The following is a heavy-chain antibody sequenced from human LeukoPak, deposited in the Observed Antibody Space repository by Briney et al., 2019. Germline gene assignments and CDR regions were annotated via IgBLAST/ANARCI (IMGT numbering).Heavy chain of an antibody. J-gene: IGHJ4*02. CDR3: ARGSLTFDY. Sequence: GGSLRLSCAASGFTFSSSWMSWVRQAPGKGLEWVANIKKDGSETYYVDSVKGRFTISRDNAKNSLYLQMNSLRAEDTAIYYCARGSLTFDYWGQGTLVTVSS. CDR2: IKKDGSET. V-gene: IGHV3-7*03. D-gene: IGHD3-16*01. CDR1: GFTFSSSW.